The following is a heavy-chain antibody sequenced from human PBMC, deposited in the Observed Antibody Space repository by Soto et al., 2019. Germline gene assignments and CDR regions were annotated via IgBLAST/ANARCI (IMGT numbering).Heavy chain of an antibody. CDR1: DYTFSSYL. CDR3: ERNDSTNGVCYNFYDI. J-gene: IGHJ3*02. Sequence: PVESLKICFKCADYTFSSYLSWVGLQLPGKGLEWMCIVNPGDSETRYRPSFQGQVTISADKSINTAYLQWSSLKASDTAMYYCERNDSTNGVCYNFYDIWGQGTMVTVSS. V-gene: IGHV5-51*01. D-gene: IGHD2-8*01. CDR2: VNPGDSET.